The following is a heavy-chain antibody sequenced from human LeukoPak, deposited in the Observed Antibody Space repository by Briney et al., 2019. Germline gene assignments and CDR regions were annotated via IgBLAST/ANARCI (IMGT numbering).Heavy chain of an antibody. CDR2: IKQDGSEK. J-gene: IGHJ3*02. D-gene: IGHD1-1*01. CDR3: KSGGYDWRTFDM. V-gene: IGHV3-7*01. Sequence: GGSLRLSCATSGLTFSYYWMNWVRQAPGKGLEWVANIKQDGSEKYYVESVKGRFTISRDNTKNSLFLQMNSLRVEDTAMYYCKSGGYDWRTFDMWGQGTMVTVSS. CDR1: GLTFSYYW.